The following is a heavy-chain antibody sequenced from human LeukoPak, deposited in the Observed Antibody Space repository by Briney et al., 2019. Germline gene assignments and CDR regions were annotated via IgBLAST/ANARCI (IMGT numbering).Heavy chain of an antibody. D-gene: IGHD2-2*01. CDR2: INPRGGST. V-gene: IGHV1-46*03. CDR3: ARDIYCSSTSCYDLSSIDY. Sequence: ASVKVSCKASGYTFTSYYMHWVRQAPGQGLEWMGIINPRGGSTSYAQKFQGRVTMTRDTSTSTVYMELSSLRSEDTAVYYCARDIYCSSTSCYDLSSIDYWGQGTLVTVSS. J-gene: IGHJ4*02. CDR1: GYTFTSYY.